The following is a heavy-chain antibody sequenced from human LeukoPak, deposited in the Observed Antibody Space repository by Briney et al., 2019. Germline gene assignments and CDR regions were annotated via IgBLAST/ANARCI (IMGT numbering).Heavy chain of an antibody. CDR2: ISPTISSSI. CDR3: ARAAYSSSPDY. CDR1: GFTFSSYS. Sequence: GGSLRLSCAASGFTFSSYSMNWVRHAPGKGLEWVSYISPTISSSIYYADSVKGRFTISRDNAKNSLFLQMNSLRDEDTAVYYCARAAYSSSPDYWGQGTLVTVSS. J-gene: IGHJ4*02. V-gene: IGHV3-48*02. D-gene: IGHD6-13*01.